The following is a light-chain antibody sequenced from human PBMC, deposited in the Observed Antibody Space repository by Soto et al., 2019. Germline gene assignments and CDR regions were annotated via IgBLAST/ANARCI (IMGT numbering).Light chain of an antibody. CDR1: SGYSNYK. V-gene: IGLV9-49*01. Sequence: QSALAQPPSASASLGASVTLTCTLSSGYSNYKEDWYQQRPGKGPRFVMRVGTGGIVGSKGDGIPDRFSVLGSGLNRYLTIKNIQEEDESDYHCGADHGSGSNFVYVFGTGTKLTVL. J-gene: IGLJ1*01. CDR3: GADHGSGSNFVYV. CDR2: VGTGGIVG.